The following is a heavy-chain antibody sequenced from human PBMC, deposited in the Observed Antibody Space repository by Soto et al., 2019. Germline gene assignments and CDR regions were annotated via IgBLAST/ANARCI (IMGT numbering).Heavy chain of an antibody. V-gene: IGHV1-69*12. D-gene: IGHD6-25*01. CDR2: IIPIFGTA. J-gene: IGHJ6*02. CDR1: GGTFSSYA. Sequence: QVQLVQSGAEVKKPGSSVKVSCKASGGTFSSYAISWVRQAPGQGLEWMGGIIPIFGTANYAQKFQGRATITADESTSTASVELSSRRSEDTAVYYCARQGAALRDYYYGMAVWGQGTTVTVSS. CDR3: ARQGAALRDYYYGMAV.